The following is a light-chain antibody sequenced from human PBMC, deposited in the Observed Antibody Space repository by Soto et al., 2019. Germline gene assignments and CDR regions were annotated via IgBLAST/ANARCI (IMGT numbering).Light chain of an antibody. CDR1: QGMSSW. Sequence: DIQMTQSPSSVSSSVGDRVTITCRASQGMSSWLAWYQQKPGKAPKLLIYAASSLKSGVPSRFSGSAAGTDFTLTISSLQHEDLATYYCQRANSFPISFGQGTRLEI. J-gene: IGKJ5*01. CDR2: AAS. V-gene: IGKV1-12*01. CDR3: QRANSFPIS.